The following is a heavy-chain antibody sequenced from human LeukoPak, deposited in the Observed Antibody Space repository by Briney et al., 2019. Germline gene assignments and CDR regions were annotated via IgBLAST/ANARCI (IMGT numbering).Heavy chain of an antibody. V-gene: IGHV3-33*01. CDR2: MWRDGSRE. CDR1: GFILSTHG. J-gene: IGHJ4*02. D-gene: IGHD1-26*01. Sequence: GGSLRLSCAAPGFILSTHGMHWVRQAPGKGREWVAGMWRDGSREDYEDSVKGRFTISRDMSKNTLNLQMNSLRVEDTAMFYCARDLSFGSLDFGGQGTLVTVSS. CDR3: ARDLSFGSLDF.